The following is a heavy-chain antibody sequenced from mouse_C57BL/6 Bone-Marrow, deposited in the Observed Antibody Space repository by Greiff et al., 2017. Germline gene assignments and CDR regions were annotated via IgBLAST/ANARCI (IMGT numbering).Heavy chain of an antibody. CDR1: GYTFTSYG. D-gene: IGHD1-1*01. CDR3: ERFHNYGISLYYFDY. Sequence: QVQLQQSGAELARPGASVKLSCKASGYTFTSYGISWVKQRTGQGLEWIGEIYPRSGNTYYNEKFKGKANLTADKSSSTAYMELCSLTSEDSAVYVCERFHNYGISLYYFDYWGQGTTLTVSS. CDR2: IYPRSGNT. V-gene: IGHV1-81*01. J-gene: IGHJ2*01.